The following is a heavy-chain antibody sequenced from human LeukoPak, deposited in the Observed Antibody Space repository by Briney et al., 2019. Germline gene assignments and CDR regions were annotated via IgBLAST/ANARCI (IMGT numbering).Heavy chain of an antibody. CDR2: ISSSSSYI. CDR1: GFTFSSYA. J-gene: IGHJ6*04. CDR3: AREGIVPAARDYYYYYGMDV. D-gene: IGHD2-2*01. V-gene: IGHV3-21*01. Sequence: GGSLRLSCTAPGFTFSSYAIHWIRQAPGKGLEWVSSISSSSSYIYYADSVKGRFTISRDNAKNSLYLQMNSLRAEDTAVYYCAREGIVPAARDYYYYYGMDVWGKGTTVTVSS.